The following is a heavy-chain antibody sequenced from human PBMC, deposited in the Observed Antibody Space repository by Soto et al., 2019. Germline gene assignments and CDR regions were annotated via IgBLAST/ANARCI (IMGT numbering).Heavy chain of an antibody. CDR1: GGTFSSYT. D-gene: IGHD6-19*01. V-gene: IGHV1-69*02. CDR3: ALMWRQGLRATKHIAVAGRRGNYFDY. CDR2: IIPILGIA. Sequence: QVQLVQSGAEVKKPGSSVKVSCKASGGTFSSYTISWVRQAPGQGLEWMGRIIPILGIANYTQKFQGRVTITADKSTSKAYMGLSSLRSEDTAVYYCALMWRQGLRATKHIAVAGRRGNYFDYWGQGTLVTVSS. J-gene: IGHJ4*02.